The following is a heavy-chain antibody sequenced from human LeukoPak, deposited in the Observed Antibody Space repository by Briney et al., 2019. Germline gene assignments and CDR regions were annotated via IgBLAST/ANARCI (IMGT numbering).Heavy chain of an antibody. CDR1: GGSLSSYY. J-gene: IGHJ3*02. CDR2: IYYSGST. Sequence: SETLSLTCTVYGGSLSSYYWSWIRQPPGKGLEGIGYIYYSGSTNYNPSLKSRVTISVDTSKNQFSLKLSSVTAADTAVYYCARNIAARRDAFDIWGQGTMVTVSS. D-gene: IGHD6-6*01. V-gene: IGHV4-59*01. CDR3: ARNIAARRDAFDI.